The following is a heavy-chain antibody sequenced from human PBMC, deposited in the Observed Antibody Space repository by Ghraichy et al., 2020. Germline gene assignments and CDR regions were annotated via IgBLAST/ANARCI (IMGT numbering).Heavy chain of an antibody. CDR1: GFTFGDYA. D-gene: IGHD1-14*01. J-gene: IGHJ4*02. Sequence: GGSLRLSCAASGFTFGDYAMHWVRQAPGKGLEWVSGISWNSGNIVYADSVKGRFTISRDNAANSLHLQMNSLRAEDTALYYCAKADVFLGGGTYFLGSWGQGTQVTVSS. CDR2: ISWNSGNI. CDR3: AKADVFLGGGTYFLGS. V-gene: IGHV3-9*01.